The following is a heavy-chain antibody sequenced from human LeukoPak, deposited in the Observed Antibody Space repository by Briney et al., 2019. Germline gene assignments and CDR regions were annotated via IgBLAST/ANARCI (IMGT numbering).Heavy chain of an antibody. V-gene: IGHV1-69*11. D-gene: IGHD2-8*01. CDR1: GGTFSSYA. Sequence: SVKVSCKASGGTFSSYAISWVRQAPGQGLEWMGRIIPILGTANYAQKFQGRVTITTDESTSTAYMELSSLRSEDTAVYYCARLPCTNGICFSYMDVWGKGTTVTVSS. CDR2: IIPILGTA. J-gene: IGHJ6*03. CDR3: ARLPCTNGICFSYMDV.